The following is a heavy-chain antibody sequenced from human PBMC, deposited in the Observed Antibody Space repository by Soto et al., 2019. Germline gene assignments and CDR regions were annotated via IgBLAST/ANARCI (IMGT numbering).Heavy chain of an antibody. V-gene: IGHV5-51*01. CDR3: ARHLTYYDSSGYYPDY. CDR2: IYPGDSDT. J-gene: IGHJ4*02. D-gene: IGHD3-22*01. CDR1: GYSFTSYW. Sequence: GESLKISCKGSGYSFTSYWIGWVRQMPGKGLEWMGIIYPGDSDTRYSPSFQGQVTISADKSISTAYLQWSSLKASDTAMYCCARHLTYYDSSGYYPDYWGQGTLVTVSS.